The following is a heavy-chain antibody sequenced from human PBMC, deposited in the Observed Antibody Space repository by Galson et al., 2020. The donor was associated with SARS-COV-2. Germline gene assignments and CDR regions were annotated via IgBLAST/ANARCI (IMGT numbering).Heavy chain of an antibody. J-gene: IGHJ4*02. CDR2: ISGSGGST. CDR1: GFTFSSYA. Sequence: GESLKISCAASGFTFSSYAMSWVRQAPGKGLEWVSAISGSGGSTYYADSVKGRFTISRDNSKNTLYLQMNSLRAEDTAVYYCAKAGVWGSYRYTTNYFDYWGQGTLVTVSS. CDR3: AKAGVWGSYRYTTNYFDY. V-gene: IGHV3-23*01. D-gene: IGHD3-16*02.